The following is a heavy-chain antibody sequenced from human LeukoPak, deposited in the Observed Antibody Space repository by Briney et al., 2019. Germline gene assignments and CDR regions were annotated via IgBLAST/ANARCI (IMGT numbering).Heavy chain of an antibody. CDR2: IYYSGST. CDR1: GGSISSYY. D-gene: IGHD2-2*02. Sequence: PSETLSLTCTVSGGSISSYYWSWIRQPPGKGLEWIGYIYYSGSTYYNPSLKSRVTISVHTSKDQFSLKLSSVTAADTAVYYCAVLGYCSSTSCYTGGNWFDPWGQGTLVTVSS. J-gene: IGHJ5*02. CDR3: AVLGYCSSTSCYTGGNWFDP. V-gene: IGHV4-59*01.